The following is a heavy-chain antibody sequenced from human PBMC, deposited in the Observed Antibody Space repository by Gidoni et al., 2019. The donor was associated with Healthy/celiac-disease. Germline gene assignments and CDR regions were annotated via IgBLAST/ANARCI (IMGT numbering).Heavy chain of an antibody. J-gene: IGHJ4*02. Sequence: QVQLQESGPGLVTPSEPLSLTCTVSGYSISSGYYWGWIRQPPGKVLEWIGSIYHSGSTYYNPSLKSRVTISVDTSKNQFSLKLSSVTAADTAGYYCARDRGGSRYWGQGTLVTVSS. CDR3: ARDRGGSRY. D-gene: IGHD1-26*01. V-gene: IGHV4-38-2*02. CDR1: GYSISSGYY. CDR2: IYHSGST.